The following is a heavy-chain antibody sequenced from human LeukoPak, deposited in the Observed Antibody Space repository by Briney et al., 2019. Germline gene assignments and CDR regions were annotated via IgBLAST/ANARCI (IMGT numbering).Heavy chain of an antibody. D-gene: IGHD3-22*01. CDR1: GFTFSSYW. J-gene: IGHJ3*02. V-gene: IGHV3-74*01. CDR3: ARTYYSYDAFDI. Sequence: GGSLRLSCAASGFTFSSYWMHWARQGPGKGLVWVSRLNSDGSGIRYADSVKGRFTISRDNANNTLYLQMNSLRAEDTALYYCARTYYSYDAFDIWGQGTMVTVSS. CDR2: LNSDGSGI.